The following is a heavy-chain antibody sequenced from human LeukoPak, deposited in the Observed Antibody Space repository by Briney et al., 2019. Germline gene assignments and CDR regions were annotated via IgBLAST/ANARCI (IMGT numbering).Heavy chain of an antibody. Sequence: VQPGGSLRLSCAASGFTFSNYWMTWVRQAPGKGLVWVSRINNDGSSASYVDSVKGRFTISRDNAKNTLFLQMNSLRAEDTAVYYCARRGTGHGMDVWGQGTTVIVSS. V-gene: IGHV3-74*01. CDR1: GFTFSNYW. CDR3: ARRGTGHGMDV. J-gene: IGHJ6*02. D-gene: IGHD1-1*01. CDR2: INNDGSSA.